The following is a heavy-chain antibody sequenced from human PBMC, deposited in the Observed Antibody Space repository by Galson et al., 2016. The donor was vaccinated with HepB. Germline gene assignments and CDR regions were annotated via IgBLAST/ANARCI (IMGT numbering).Heavy chain of an antibody. J-gene: IGHJ5*02. Sequence: SLRLSCAASGFPFSSYDMHWVRQSTGKGLEWVSGIGTAGGTFYAASVKGRFNTSRENAENSLYLQMNSLRVGDTAVYYCARGGLGYCTGGGCTPFDPWGQGTLVTVSS. CDR3: ARGGLGYCTGGGCTPFDP. V-gene: IGHV3-13*01. D-gene: IGHD2-8*02. CDR1: GFPFSSYD. CDR2: IGTAGGT.